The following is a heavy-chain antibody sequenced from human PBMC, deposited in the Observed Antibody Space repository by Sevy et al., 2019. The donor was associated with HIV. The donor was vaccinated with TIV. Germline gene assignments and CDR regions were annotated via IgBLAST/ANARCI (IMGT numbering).Heavy chain of an antibody. J-gene: IGHJ4*02. Sequence: ASVKVSCKASGYTFTGYYMHWVRQAPGQGLEWMGWINPNSGGTNYAQKFQGRVTMTRDTSISTAYMERSRLRSDDTAVYYCASGYSYGPYYFDYWGQGTLVTVSS. V-gene: IGHV1-2*02. D-gene: IGHD5-18*01. CDR1: GYTFTGYY. CDR3: ASGYSYGPYYFDY. CDR2: INPNSGGT.